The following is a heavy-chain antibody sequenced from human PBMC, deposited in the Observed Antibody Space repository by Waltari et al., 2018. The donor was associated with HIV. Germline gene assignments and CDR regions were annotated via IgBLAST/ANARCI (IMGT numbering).Heavy chain of an antibody. CDR1: GFTFSSWE. CDR3: ARQDYSSSSGYYLGFDY. CDR2: IWYDGSNK. D-gene: IGHD6-19*01. V-gene: IGHV3-33*08. Sequence: QVQLVESGGGVVQPGRSRGLSCAASGFTFSSWERKGVRQAPDKGLEWVAAIWYDGSNKNYAESVKGRFTISRDNSKNTLYLHMDYLRPEDTAMYYCARQDYSSSSGYYLGFDYWGQGTLVTVSS. J-gene: IGHJ4*02.